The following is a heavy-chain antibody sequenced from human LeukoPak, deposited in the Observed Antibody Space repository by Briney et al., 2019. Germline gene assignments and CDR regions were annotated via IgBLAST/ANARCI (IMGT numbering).Heavy chain of an antibody. D-gene: IGHD2/OR15-2a*01. CDR3: AKEGGSNIYYYYYIDV. CDR1: GFTFSSYV. Sequence: GGSLRLSCAASGFTFSSYVMHWVRQAPGKGLEWVAFIRYDGSNKYYADSVKGRFTISRDNSRNTLYLQMNSLRAEDTAVYYCAKEGGSNIYYYYYIDVWGRGTTVTVSS. CDR2: IRYDGSNK. V-gene: IGHV3-30*02. J-gene: IGHJ6*03.